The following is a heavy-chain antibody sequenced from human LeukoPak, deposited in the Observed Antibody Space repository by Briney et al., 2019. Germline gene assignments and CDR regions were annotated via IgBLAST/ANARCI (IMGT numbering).Heavy chain of an antibody. CDR1: GGTFSSYA. CDR2: IIPIFGTA. V-gene: IGHV1-69*06. CDR3: ATPRGSYAFDI. D-gene: IGHD3-10*01. Sequence: ASVKVSCKASGGTFSSYAISWVRQAPGQGLEWMGGIIPIFGTANYAQKFQGRVTMTEDTSTDTAYMELSSLRSEDTAVYYCATPRGSYAFDIWGQGTMVTVSS. J-gene: IGHJ3*02.